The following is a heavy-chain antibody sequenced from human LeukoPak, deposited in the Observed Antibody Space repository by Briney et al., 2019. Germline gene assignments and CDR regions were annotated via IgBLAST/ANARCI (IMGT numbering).Heavy chain of an antibody. Sequence: GASVKVSCKASGYTFTGYYMHWVRQAPGQGLEWMGWISAYNGNTNYAQKLQGRVTMTTDTSTSTAYMELRSLRSDDTAVYYCARALRVARTGTDYWGQGTLVTVSS. V-gene: IGHV1-18*04. CDR1: GYTFTGYY. CDR2: ISAYNGNT. D-gene: IGHD1/OR15-1a*01. J-gene: IGHJ4*02. CDR3: ARALRVARTGTDY.